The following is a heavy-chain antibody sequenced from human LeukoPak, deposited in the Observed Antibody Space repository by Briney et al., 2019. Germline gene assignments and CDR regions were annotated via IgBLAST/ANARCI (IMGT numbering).Heavy chain of an antibody. CDR2: FDPEDGET. D-gene: IGHD6-13*01. CDR3: ATDFRIAAAGTSFDY. CDR1: GYXLTELS. Sequence: ASVKVSCKVSGYXLTELSIHWVRQAPGKGLEWMGGFDPEDGETIYAQKFQGRVTMTEDTSTDTAYMELSSLRSEDTAVYYCATDFRIAAAGTSFDYWGQGTLVTVSS. J-gene: IGHJ4*02. V-gene: IGHV1-24*01.